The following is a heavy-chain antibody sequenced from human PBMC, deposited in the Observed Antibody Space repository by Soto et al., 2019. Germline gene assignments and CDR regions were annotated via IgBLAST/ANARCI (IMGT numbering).Heavy chain of an antibody. V-gene: IGHV3-33*01. CDR2: IWYDGSNK. CDR1: GFTFSSYG. J-gene: IGHJ6*02. Sequence: QVQLVESGGGVVQPGRSLRLSCAASGFTFSSYGMHWVRQAPGKGLEWVAVIWYDGSNKYYADSVKGRFTISRDNSKNTLYLQMNSLRAEDTAVYYCARHNYDSSGSSYYYYGMDVWGQGTTVTVSS. D-gene: IGHD3-22*01. CDR3: ARHNYDSSGSSYYYYGMDV.